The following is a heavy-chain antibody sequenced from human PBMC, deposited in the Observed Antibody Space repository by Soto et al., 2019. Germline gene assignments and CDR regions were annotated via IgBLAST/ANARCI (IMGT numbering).Heavy chain of an antibody. J-gene: IGHJ2*01. CDR3: AKDVSRRNWYFDL. CDR1: GFTFSSYG. CDR2: IWYDGSNK. V-gene: IGHV3-33*06. Sequence: QVQLVESGGGVVQPGRSLRLSCAASGFTFSSYGMHWVRQAPGKGLEWVAVIWYDGSNKYYADSVKGRFTISRDNSKNTLYLQMNSLRAEDTAVYYCAKDVSRRNWYFDLWGRGTLVTVSS.